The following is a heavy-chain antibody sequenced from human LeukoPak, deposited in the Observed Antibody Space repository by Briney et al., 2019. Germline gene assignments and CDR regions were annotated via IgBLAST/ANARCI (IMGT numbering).Heavy chain of an antibody. Sequence: GASVKVSCKASGYTFTSYYMHWVRQAPGQGLEWMGIINPSGGSTSYAQKFQGRVTMTRDMSTSTVYMELSSLRSEDTAVYYCARELGEYYYDSSGYSTRHFQHWGQGTLVTVSS. D-gene: IGHD3-22*01. CDR3: ARELGEYYYDSSGYSTRHFQH. CDR2: INPSGGST. J-gene: IGHJ1*01. CDR1: GYTFTSYY. V-gene: IGHV1-46*01.